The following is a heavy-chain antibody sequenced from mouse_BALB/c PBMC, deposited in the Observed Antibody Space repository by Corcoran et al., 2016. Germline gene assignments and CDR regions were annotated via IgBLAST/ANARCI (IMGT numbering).Heavy chain of an antibody. V-gene: IGHV1-26*01. Sequence: EVQLQQSGPELVKPGASVKISCKASGYSFTGYYMHWLKQSHVKHLEWIGRINPYNGATSYNQNFKDKASLTVDKSSSTAYMELHSLTSEDSAVYYCARSLYGNGAMDYWGQGTSVIVSS. CDR3: ARSLYGNGAMDY. D-gene: IGHD2-1*01. J-gene: IGHJ4*01. CDR1: GYSFTGYY. CDR2: INPYNGAT.